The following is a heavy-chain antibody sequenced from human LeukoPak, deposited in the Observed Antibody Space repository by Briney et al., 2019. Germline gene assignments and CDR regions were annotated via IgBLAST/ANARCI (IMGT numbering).Heavy chain of an antibody. J-gene: IGHJ4*02. V-gene: IGHV4-39*01. D-gene: IGHD5-18*01. Sequence: SETLSLTCTVSGGSISSYYWGWIRQPPGKGLEWIGSIYYTGSTYYNPSLKSRVTISEDTSKNQFSLKLTSVTAADTAVYYCARHSDTYGDRGPGYWGQGTLVTVSS. CDR1: GGSISSYY. CDR2: IYYTGST. CDR3: ARHSDTYGDRGPGY.